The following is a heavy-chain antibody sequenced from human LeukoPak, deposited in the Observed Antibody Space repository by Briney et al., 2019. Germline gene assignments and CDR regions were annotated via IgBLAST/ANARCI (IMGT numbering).Heavy chain of an antibody. CDR1: GYSFTNYW. CDR3: ARGLGEHYTMDV. J-gene: IGHJ6*02. Sequence: GESLQSSSKGSGYSFTNYWIAWVRQMPGRGLEWMGIIYPGDSNTRYSPSFQGQVTISADKSISTAYLQWSSLRASDTAMYYCARGLGEHYTMDVWGQGTTVTVSS. V-gene: IGHV5-51*01. D-gene: IGHD4-17*01. CDR2: IYPGDSNT.